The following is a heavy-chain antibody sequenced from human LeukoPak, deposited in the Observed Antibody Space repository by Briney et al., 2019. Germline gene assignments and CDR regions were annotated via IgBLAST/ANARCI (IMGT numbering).Heavy chain of an antibody. V-gene: IGHV1-2*02. CDR2: TNPNSGGT. Sequence: ASVTVSCTASGYTFTGHYMHWVRQAPGQGLEWMGWTNPNSGGTNYAQKFQGRVTMTRDTSISTAYMELSRLRSDDTAVYYCASSIAAAGVFDYWGQGTLVTVSS. CDR1: GYTFTGHY. CDR3: ASSIAAAGVFDY. J-gene: IGHJ4*02. D-gene: IGHD6-13*01.